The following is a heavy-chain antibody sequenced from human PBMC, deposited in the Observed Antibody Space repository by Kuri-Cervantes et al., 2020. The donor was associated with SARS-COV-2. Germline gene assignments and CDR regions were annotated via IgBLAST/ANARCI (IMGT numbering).Heavy chain of an antibody. CDR3: ERGTSGRDDFWSGYYVGYDYYSGMDV. Sequence: GSLRLSCAVYGGSFSGYYWIWIRQPPGKGLEWIGEINHRGSTNYNPSLKSRVTISVDTSKNQFSLKLSSVTAADTAVYYCERGTSGRDDFWSGYYVGYDYYSGMDVWGQGTTVTVSS. D-gene: IGHD3-3*01. CDR2: INHRGST. J-gene: IGHJ6*02. V-gene: IGHV4-34*01. CDR1: GGSFSGYY.